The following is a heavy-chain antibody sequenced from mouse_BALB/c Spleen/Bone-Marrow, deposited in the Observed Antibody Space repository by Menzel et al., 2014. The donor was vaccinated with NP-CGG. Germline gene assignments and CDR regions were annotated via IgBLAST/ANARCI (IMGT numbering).Heavy chain of an antibody. V-gene: IGHV1S81*02. D-gene: IGHD1-1*01. J-gene: IGHJ1*01. CDR1: GYTFTSYW. Sequence: QVQLQQSGAEPVKPGASVKLSCKASGYTFTSYWVRWVKQRPGQGLEWIGEINPNNGRINYNEKFKSKATLTVDKSSSTAYMQLSSLTSEDSAVYYCARKYYGSSYVWYLDVWGAGTTVTVSS. CDR2: INPNNGRI. CDR3: ARKYYGSSYVWYLDV.